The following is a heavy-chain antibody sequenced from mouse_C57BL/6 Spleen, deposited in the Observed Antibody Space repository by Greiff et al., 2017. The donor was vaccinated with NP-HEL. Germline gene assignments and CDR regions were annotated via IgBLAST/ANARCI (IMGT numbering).Heavy chain of an antibody. D-gene: IGHD2-5*01. J-gene: IGHJ3*01. Sequence: EVKLVESGPGLVKPSQSLSLTCSVTGYSITSGYYWNWIRQFPGNKLEWMGYISYDGSNNYNPSLKNRISITRDTSKNQFFLKLNSVTTEDTATYYCARDHYSNGAYWGQGTLVTVSA. CDR2: ISYDGSN. CDR3: ARDHYSNGAY. V-gene: IGHV3-6*01. CDR1: GYSITSGYY.